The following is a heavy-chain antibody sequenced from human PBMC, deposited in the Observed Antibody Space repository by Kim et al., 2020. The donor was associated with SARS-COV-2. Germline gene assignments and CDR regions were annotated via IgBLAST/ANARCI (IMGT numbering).Heavy chain of an antibody. V-gene: IGHV6-1*01. CDR3: ARDYSSWPNYFDY. Sequence: YAVSVKSRITINPATSKNQFALQLNSVTPEDTAVYYCARDYSSWPNYFDYWGQRTLVTVSS. J-gene: IGHJ4*02. D-gene: IGHD6-13*01.